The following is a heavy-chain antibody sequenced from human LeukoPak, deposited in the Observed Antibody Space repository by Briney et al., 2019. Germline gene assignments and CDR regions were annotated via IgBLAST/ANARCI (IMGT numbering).Heavy chain of an antibody. V-gene: IGHV3-74*01. Sequence: GGSLRLSCAASGFTFSSCWMHWVRQAPGKGLVWVSRINSDGSTTTYADSVKGRFTISRDNAKSSLYLQMNSLRDEDTAVYYCARVSTDWSLDYWGQGTLVTVSS. D-gene: IGHD6-19*01. CDR1: GFTFSSCW. CDR3: ARVSTDWSLDY. CDR2: INSDGSTT. J-gene: IGHJ4*02.